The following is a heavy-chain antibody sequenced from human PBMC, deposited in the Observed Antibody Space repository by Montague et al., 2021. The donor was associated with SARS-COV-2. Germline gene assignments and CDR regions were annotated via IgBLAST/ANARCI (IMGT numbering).Heavy chain of an antibody. V-gene: IGHV4-34*01. D-gene: IGHD2-2*01. CDR3: ARGYCSSTTGYRSLHY. CDR2: INHSGSV. CDR1: RGSFSGYY. Sequence: SETLSLTCTVPRGSFSGYYWSWNRKRPRTGLELIGEINHSGSVTYHPTLNLRATISVSMSKNHFSLKLRSVTAADTATSYCARGYCSSTTGYRSLHYWGQGTLVAVSS. J-gene: IGHJ4*02.